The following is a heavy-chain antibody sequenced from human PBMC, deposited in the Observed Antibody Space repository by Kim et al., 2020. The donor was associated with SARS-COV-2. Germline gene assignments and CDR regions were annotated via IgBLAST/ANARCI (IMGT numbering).Heavy chain of an antibody. V-gene: IGHV3-23*01. J-gene: IGHJ4*02. Sequence: GRFTISRDNSKNTLYLQMNSLRAEDTAVYYCAKIKYLTMIVVARSYYFDYWGQGTLVTVSS. CDR3: AKIKYLTMIVVARSYYFDY. D-gene: IGHD3-22*01.